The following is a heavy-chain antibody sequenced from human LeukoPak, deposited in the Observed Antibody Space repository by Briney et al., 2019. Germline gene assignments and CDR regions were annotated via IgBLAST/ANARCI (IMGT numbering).Heavy chain of an antibody. CDR3: AKDRWALLGGLGY. CDR2: ISGSGGST. CDR1: GFTFSSYA. V-gene: IGHV3-23*01. Sequence: GGSLRLSCAASGFTFSSYAMSWGRQAPGEGVEWVSAISGSGGSTYYADSVKGRFTISRDNSKNTLYLQMSSLRAEDTAVYYCAKDRWALLGGLGYWGQGTLATVSS. D-gene: IGHD1-26*01. J-gene: IGHJ4*02.